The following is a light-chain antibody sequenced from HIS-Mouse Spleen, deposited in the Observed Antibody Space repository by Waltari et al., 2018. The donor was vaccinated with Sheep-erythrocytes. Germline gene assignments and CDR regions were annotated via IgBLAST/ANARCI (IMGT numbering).Light chain of an antibody. CDR1: SSDVGGYNY. CDR3: SSYTSSSTWV. CDR2: EVS. Sequence: QSALTQPASVSGSPGQSITISFTGTSSDVGGYNYVSWYQQHPGKAPKLMIYEVSNRPSGVSNRFSGSKSGKTASLTISGLQAEDEADYYCSSYTSSSTWVFGGGTKLTVL. J-gene: IGLJ3*02. V-gene: IGLV2-14*01.